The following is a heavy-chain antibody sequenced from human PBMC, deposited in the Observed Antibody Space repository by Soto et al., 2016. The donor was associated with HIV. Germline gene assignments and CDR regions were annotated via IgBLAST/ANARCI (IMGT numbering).Heavy chain of an antibody. CDR3: ASSAGDSSGYQPLDY. D-gene: IGHD3-22*01. V-gene: IGHV4-59*01. CDR1: GGSISSYY. J-gene: IGHJ4*03. CDR2: IYYSGST. Sequence: QVQLQESGPGLVKPSETLSLTCTVSGGSISSYYWSWIRQPPGKGLEWIGYIYYSGSTNYNPSLKSRVTISVDTSKNQFSLKLSSVTAADTAVYYCASSAGDSSGYQPLDYVGPGTLVHRLL.